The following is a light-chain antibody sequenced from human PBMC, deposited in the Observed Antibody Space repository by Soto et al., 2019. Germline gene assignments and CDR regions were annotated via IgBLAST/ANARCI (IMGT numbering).Light chain of an antibody. Sequence: EIVLTQPPGTLSLYPGERATLSCRASQSVSNYLAWYQRKPGQAPRLLIYGASSRATGIPDRFSGSGSGTDFTLTISRLEPEDFAVYYCHQYGGSPQTFGQGTKVDIK. CDR3: HQYGGSPQT. CDR2: GAS. J-gene: IGKJ1*01. V-gene: IGKV3-20*01. CDR1: QSVSNY.